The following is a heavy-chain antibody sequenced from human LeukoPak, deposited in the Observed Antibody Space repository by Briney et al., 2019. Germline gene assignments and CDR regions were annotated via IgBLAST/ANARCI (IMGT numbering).Heavy chain of an antibody. CDR3: AKSLYSSNPTGEVFDY. D-gene: IGHD6-13*01. V-gene: IGHV3-30*02. CDR2: IWYDGSNK. CDR1: GFTFSSYG. J-gene: IGHJ4*02. Sequence: PGGSLRLSCAASGFTFSSYGMHWVRQAPGKGLEWVAVIWYDGSNKYYADSVKGRFTISRDNSKNTLYLQMNSLRAEDTALYYCAKSLYSSNPTGEVFDYWGQGTLVTVSS.